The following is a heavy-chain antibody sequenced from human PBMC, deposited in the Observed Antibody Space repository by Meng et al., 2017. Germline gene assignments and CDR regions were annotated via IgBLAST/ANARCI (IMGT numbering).Heavy chain of an antibody. D-gene: IGHD3-22*01. J-gene: IGHJ4*02. CDR2: IKQDGSEK. CDR3: ARVLVVVITTYYFDY. CDR1: GFTFSSYW. Sequence: GESLKISCAASGFTFSSYWMSWVRQAPGKGLEWVANIKQDGSEKYYVDSVKGRFTISRDKAKNSLYLQMNSLRAEDTSVYYCARVLVVVITTYYFDYWGQGTLVTVSS. V-gene: IGHV3-7*01.